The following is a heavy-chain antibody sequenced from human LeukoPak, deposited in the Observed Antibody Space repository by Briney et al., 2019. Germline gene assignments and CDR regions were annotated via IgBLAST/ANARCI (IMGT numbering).Heavy chain of an antibody. CDR3: ASRFRYSGYIDYYYYMDV. Sequence: SETLSLTCAVYGGSFSGYYWSWIRQPPGKGLEWIGEINHSGSTNYNPSLKSRVTISVDTSKNQFSLKLSSVTAADTAVYYCASRFRYSGYIDYYYYMDVWGKGTTVTVSS. CDR2: INHSGST. D-gene: IGHD5-12*01. CDR1: GGSFSGYY. V-gene: IGHV4-34*01. J-gene: IGHJ6*03.